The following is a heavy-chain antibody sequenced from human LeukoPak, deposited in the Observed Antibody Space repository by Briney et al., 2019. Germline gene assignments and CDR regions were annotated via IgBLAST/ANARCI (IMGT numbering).Heavy chain of an antibody. CDR2: MNANSGNT. V-gene: IGHV1-8*01. CDR1: GYTFTSYD. D-gene: IGHD3-9*01. Sequence: ASVKVSCKASGYTFTSYDINWVRQATGQGLEWMGWMNANSGNTGYAQKFQGRVTMTRDTSISTAYMELSRLRSDDTAVYYCARGISYYDILTGYYKAGLDYYYYMDVWGKGTTVTVSS. J-gene: IGHJ6*03. CDR3: ARGISYYDILTGYYKAGLDYYYYMDV.